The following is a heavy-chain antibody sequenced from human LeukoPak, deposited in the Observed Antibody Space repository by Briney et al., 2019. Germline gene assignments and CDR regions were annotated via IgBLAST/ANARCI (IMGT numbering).Heavy chain of an antibody. CDR3: AKPRVCGSCLNDAFDV. CDR2: ISGGGGST. CDR1: GFTFSSYA. V-gene: IGHV3-23*01. D-gene: IGHD1-26*01. J-gene: IGHJ3*01. Sequence: GGSLRLSCAASGFTFSSYAMSWVRQAPGKGLEWVSAISGGGGSTYYADSVKGRFTISRDTSKNTLYLQMNSLRAEDTAVYYCAKPRVCGSCLNDAFDVWGQGTMVTVSS.